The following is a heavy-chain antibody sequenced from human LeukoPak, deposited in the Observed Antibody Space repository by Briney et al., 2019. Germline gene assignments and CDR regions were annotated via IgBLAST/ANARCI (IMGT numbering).Heavy chain of an antibody. CDR3: ARAGTYYYDSGGYYVDY. CDR1: GGSINTGSYY. CDR2: IYYSGST. D-gene: IGHD3-22*01. Sequence: SETLSLTCTVSGGSINTGSYYWGWIRQPPGKGLEWIGSIYYSGSTYYNPSLKSRVTISVDTSKNQFSLKLKSVTAADTAVYYCARAGTYYYDSGGYYVDYWGQGTLVTVSS. V-gene: IGHV4-39*07. J-gene: IGHJ4*02.